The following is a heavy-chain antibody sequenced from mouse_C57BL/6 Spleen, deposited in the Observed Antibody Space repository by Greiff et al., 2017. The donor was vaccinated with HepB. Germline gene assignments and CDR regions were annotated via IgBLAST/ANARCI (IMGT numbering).Heavy chain of an antibody. V-gene: IGHV14-4*01. CDR1: GFNIKDDY. CDR3: TTVAYDYAY. D-gene: IGHD2-12*01. J-gene: IGHJ3*01. Sequence: DVQLQESGAELVRPGASVKLSCTASGFNIKDDYMHWVKQRPEQGLEWIGWIDPENGDTEYASKFQGKATITADTSSNTAYLQLSSLTSEDTAVYYCTTVAYDYAYWGQGTLVTVSA. CDR2: IDPENGDT.